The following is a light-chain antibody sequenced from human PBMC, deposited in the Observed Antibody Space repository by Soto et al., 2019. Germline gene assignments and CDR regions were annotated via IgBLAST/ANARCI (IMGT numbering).Light chain of an antibody. Sequence: EIVLTQSPATLSLSPGERATLSCRASQSVSGYLACYQQKPGQAASVLIYYASIRATGVPARFSGTGSGTDLTLAISSLQSEDFAVYYCQQYNNWPITFGQGTRLEIK. CDR3: QQYNNWPIT. V-gene: IGKV3-11*01. J-gene: IGKJ5*01. CDR2: YAS. CDR1: QSVSGY.